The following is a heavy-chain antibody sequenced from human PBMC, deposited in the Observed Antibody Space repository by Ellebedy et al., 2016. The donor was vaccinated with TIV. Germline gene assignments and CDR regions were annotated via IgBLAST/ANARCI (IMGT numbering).Heavy chain of an antibody. CDR1: GFTFSSYG. V-gene: IGHV3-30*03. J-gene: IGHJ4*02. D-gene: IGHD4-23*01. CDR3: APGGGNGAFDY. CDR2: ISYDGSNK. Sequence: GGSLRLSXAASGFTFSSYGMHRVRQAPGKGLEWVAVISYDGSNKYYADSVKGRFTISRDNSKNTLYLQMNSLRAEDTAVYYCAPGGGNGAFDYWGQGTLVTVSS.